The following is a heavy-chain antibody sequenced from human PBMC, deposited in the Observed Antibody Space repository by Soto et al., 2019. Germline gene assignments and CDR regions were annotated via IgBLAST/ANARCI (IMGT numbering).Heavy chain of an antibody. Sequence: QVQLVQSGAEVKKPGASVKVSYKASGYTFNNYGINWVRQAPGQGLEWMGWISAHSGDTNYAQKVQGRVTMTTDTTTSTAYMELRSLRSDDTAAYYCARGYDFWSGYFKVGNYHYDMDVWGQGTTDTVSS. CDR1: GYTFNNYG. V-gene: IGHV1-18*01. J-gene: IGHJ6*02. D-gene: IGHD3-3*01. CDR2: ISAHSGDT. CDR3: ARGYDFWSGYFKVGNYHYDMDV.